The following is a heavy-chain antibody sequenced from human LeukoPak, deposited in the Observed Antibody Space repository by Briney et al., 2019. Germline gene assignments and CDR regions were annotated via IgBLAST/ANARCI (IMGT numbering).Heavy chain of an antibody. CDR2: IWYDGSNK. V-gene: IGHV3-33*01. J-gene: IGHJ6*02. D-gene: IGHD6-19*01. Sequence: GGSLRLSCAASGFTFSSYGMHWVRQAPGKGLEWVAVIWYDGSNKYYADSVKGRFTISRDNSKNTLYLQMNSLRAEDTAVYYCARDGNIAVAGHYYYYSMDVWGQGTTVTVSS. CDR1: GFTFSSYG. CDR3: ARDGNIAVAGHYYYYSMDV.